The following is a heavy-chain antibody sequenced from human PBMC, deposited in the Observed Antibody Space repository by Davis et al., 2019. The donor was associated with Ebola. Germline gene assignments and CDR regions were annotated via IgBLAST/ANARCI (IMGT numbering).Heavy chain of an antibody. Sequence: GESLKISCAASGFTFSSYAMSWVRQAPGKGLEWVSAISGSGGSTYYADSVKGRFTISRDNSKNTLYLQMNSLRAEDTAVYYCAKDSYSSSSFGIGYWGQGTLVTVSS. CDR2: ISGSGGST. CDR3: AKDSYSSSSFGIGY. CDR1: GFTFSSYA. V-gene: IGHV3-23*01. J-gene: IGHJ4*02. D-gene: IGHD6-6*01.